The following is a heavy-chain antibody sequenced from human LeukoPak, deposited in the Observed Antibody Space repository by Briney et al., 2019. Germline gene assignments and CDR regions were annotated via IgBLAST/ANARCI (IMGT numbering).Heavy chain of an antibody. J-gene: IGHJ4*02. D-gene: IGHD1-26*01. CDR2: ISGSGGST. CDR1: AFTFSAYA. Sequence: PGGSLRLSCAASAFTFSAYAMSWVRQAPGKGLEWVSAISGSGGSTYYADSVKGRFTISRDNSKNTLYLQMNSLRAEDTAVYYCAKPSRSGSPYYFDYWGQGTLVTVSS. CDR3: AKPSRSGSPYYFDY. V-gene: IGHV3-23*01.